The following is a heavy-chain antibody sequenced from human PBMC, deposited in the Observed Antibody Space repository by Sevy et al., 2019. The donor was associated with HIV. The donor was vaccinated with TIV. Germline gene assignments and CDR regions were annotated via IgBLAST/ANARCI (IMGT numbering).Heavy chain of an antibody. D-gene: IGHD6-6*01. J-gene: IGHJ4*02. Sequence: SDTLSLTCTVSGGSISSSSYYWGWIRQPPGKGLEWIGSIYYSGSTYYNPSLKSRVTISVDTSKNQFSLKLSSATAADTAVYYCARQKKYSSSSFDYWGQGTLVTVSS. V-gene: IGHV4-39*01. CDR2: IYYSGST. CDR1: GGSISSSSYY. CDR3: ARQKKYSSSSFDY.